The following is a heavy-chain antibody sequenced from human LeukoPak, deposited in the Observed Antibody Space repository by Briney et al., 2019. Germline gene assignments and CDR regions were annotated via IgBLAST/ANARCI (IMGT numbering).Heavy chain of an antibody. CDR1: GGSISSGGYY. D-gene: IGHD6-13*01. V-gene: IGHV4-31*03. Sequence: SQTLSLTCTVSGGSISSGGYYWSWIRQHPGKGLEWIGYIYYSGSTYYNPSLKSRVTISVDTSKNQFSLKLSSVTAADTAVYYYARRPYSSSWYYFDYWGQGTLVTVSS. J-gene: IGHJ4*02. CDR3: ARRPYSSSWYYFDY. CDR2: IYYSGST.